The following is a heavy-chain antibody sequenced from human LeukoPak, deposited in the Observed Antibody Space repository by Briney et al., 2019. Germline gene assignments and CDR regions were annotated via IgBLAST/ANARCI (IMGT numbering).Heavy chain of an antibody. Sequence: SETLSLTCTVSGGSISSYYWSWIRQPPGKGLEWIGYIYYSGSTNYNPSLKSRVTISVDTSKNQFSLKLSSVTAADTAVYYCAVSIVGAPYYFDYWGQGTLVTVSS. J-gene: IGHJ4*02. V-gene: IGHV4-59*08. CDR3: AVSIVGAPYYFDY. CDR2: IYYSGST. D-gene: IGHD1-26*01. CDR1: GGSISSYY.